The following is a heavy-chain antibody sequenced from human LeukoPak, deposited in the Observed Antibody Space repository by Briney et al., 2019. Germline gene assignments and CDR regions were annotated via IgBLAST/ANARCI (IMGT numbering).Heavy chain of an antibody. CDR3: ARVGRYCSGGSCYLALDY. CDR2: IYHSGST. CDR1: GGSISSGGYS. V-gene: IGHV4-30-2*01. D-gene: IGHD2-15*01. Sequence: SETLSLTCAVSGGSISSGGYSWSWIRLPPGKGLEWIGYIYHSGSTYYNPSLKSRVTISVDRSKNQFSLKLSSVTAADTAVYYCARVGRYCSGGSCYLALDYWGQGTLVTVSS. J-gene: IGHJ4*02.